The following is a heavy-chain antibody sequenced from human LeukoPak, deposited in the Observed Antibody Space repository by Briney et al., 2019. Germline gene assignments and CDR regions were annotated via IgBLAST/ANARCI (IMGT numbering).Heavy chain of an antibody. CDR2: ISGSGSTT. D-gene: IGHD6-19*01. CDR1: GFTFSSYA. CDR3: AKDLRGSGWYFDY. J-gene: IGHJ4*02. Sequence: GGSLRLSCAASGFTFSSYAMNWVRQTPGKGLEWVSTISGSGSTTYYADSVKGRFTISRDNSKTTLYLQMNALRTEDAAVYYCAKDLRGSGWYFDYWGQGTLVAVSS. V-gene: IGHV3-23*01.